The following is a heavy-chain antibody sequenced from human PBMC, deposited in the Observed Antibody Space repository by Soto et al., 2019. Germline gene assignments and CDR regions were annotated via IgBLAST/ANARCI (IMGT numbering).Heavy chain of an antibody. J-gene: IGHJ4*02. CDR1: GGAISPYY. CDR2: IYYSGST. CDR3: ARGLRYFDCTFDY. V-gene: IGHV4-59*08. D-gene: IGHD3-9*01. Sequence: QVQLQESGPGLVKASETLSLTCTVSGGAISPYYWSWIRQPPGKGLEWIGYIYYSGSTNYNPSLKSRVTMSVDTSKNQCSLRLSSVTAADTAVYYCARGLRYFDCTFDYWGQGTLVTVSS.